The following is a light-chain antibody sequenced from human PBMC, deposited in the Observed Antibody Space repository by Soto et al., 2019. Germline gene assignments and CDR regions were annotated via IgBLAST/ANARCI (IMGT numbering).Light chain of an antibody. CDR3: SSYAGSNNFEVV. V-gene: IGLV2-8*01. CDR2: EVS. Sequence: QSALTQPPSASGSPGQSVTFSCTGSSSDVGGYNSVSWYQQHPGKAPKLMIYEVSQRPSGVPDRFSGSKSGNTASLTVSGLQAEDEAYYYCSSYAGSNNFEVVFGGGTKVTVL. CDR1: SSDVGGYNS. J-gene: IGLJ2*01.